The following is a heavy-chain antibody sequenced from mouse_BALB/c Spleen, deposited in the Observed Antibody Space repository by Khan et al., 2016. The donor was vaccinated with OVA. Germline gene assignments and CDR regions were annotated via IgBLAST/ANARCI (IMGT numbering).Heavy chain of an antibody. CDR3: KRMRPAWFAY. Sequence: VQLKQSGAELVRSGASVKLSCTASGFNIKDYYMHWVKQRPEQGLEWIGWIDPENGDTEYAPKFQGKATMTADTSSNTAYLQLSSLTSEDTAVYYCKRMRPAWFAYWGQGTLVTVSA. V-gene: IGHV14-4*02. D-gene: IGHD2-10*02. CDR2: IDPENGDT. J-gene: IGHJ3*01. CDR1: GFNIKDYY.